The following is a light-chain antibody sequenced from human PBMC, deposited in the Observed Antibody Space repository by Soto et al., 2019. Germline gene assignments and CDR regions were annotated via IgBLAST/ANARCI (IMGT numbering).Light chain of an antibody. Sequence: QSVLTQPASVSGSPGQSITISCTGTSSDVGAYNSVSWYQQHPGKAPKLMIYDVSNRPSGFSDRFSVSKSGNTASLTISGLQAEDEADYYCSSYIRSSTYVFGTGTKLTVL. CDR3: SSYIRSSTYV. CDR1: SSDVGAYNS. V-gene: IGLV2-14*01. J-gene: IGLJ1*01. CDR2: DVS.